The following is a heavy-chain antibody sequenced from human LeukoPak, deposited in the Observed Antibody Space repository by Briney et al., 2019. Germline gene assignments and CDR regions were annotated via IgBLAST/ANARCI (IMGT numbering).Heavy chain of an antibody. CDR3: ARASYSGGWFYFQH. CDR1: GFTFSSYS. J-gene: IGHJ1*01. CDR2: ISSSSSYI. Sequence: PGGSLRLSCAPSGFTFSSYSMNWVRQAPGKGLEWVSSISSSSSYIYYADSVKGRFTISRDNAKNSLYLQMNSLRAEDTAVYYCARASYSGGWFYFQHWGQGTLVTVSS. V-gene: IGHV3-21*01. D-gene: IGHD6-19*01.